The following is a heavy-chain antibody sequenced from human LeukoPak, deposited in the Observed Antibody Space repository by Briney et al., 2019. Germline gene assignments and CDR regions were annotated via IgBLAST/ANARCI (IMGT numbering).Heavy chain of an antibody. V-gene: IGHV4-34*01. CDR1: GGSFSDYY. CDR3: ARGLRLPSRSTPAVPHV. CDR2: FNHSGTT. D-gene: IGHD6-19*01. J-gene: IGHJ6*04. Sequence: PSETLSLTCAVYGGSFSDYYWNWIRQSPGKGLEWIVEFNHSGTTNYNPSLKSRVTISVDTSKNQFSLRLSSVTAADTAIYHCARGLRLPSRSTPAVPHVWSKGTTVTVSA.